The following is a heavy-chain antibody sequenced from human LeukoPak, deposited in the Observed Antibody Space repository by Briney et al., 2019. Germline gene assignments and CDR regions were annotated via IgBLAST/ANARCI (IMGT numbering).Heavy chain of an antibody. D-gene: IGHD2-15*01. V-gene: IGHV3-23*01. J-gene: IGHJ4*02. CDR2: VSDSGDLT. CDR3: AKGVGGSFPLSRLLDF. CDR1: GFTFRTYA. Sequence: GGSLRLSCAASGFTFRTYAMSWVRQAPGKGLEGVSVVSDSGDLTYHADSVKGRFTISRDNSKNTLYLQMNSLRAEDTAIYYCAKGVGGSFPLSRLLDFWGQGTLVTVSS.